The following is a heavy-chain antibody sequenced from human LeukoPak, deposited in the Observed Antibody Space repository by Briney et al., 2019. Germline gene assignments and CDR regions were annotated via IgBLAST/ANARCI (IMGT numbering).Heavy chain of an antibody. D-gene: IGHD6-13*01. CDR2: IYYSGST. CDR3: ARGRTGSSWFDEKAFDY. V-gene: IGHV4-61*01. J-gene: IGHJ4*02. CDR1: GGSISSGSYY. Sequence: PSETLSLTCTVSGGSISSGSYYWSWIRQPPGKGLEWIGYIYYSGSTNYNPSLKSRVTISVDTSKNQFSLKLSSVTAADTAVYYCARGRTGSSWFDEKAFDYWGQGTLVTVSS.